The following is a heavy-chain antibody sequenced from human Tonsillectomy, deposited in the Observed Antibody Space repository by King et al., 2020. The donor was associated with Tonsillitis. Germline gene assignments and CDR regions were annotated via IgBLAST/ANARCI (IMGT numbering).Heavy chain of an antibody. V-gene: IGHV1-18*04. CDR1: GYSFTNYG. J-gene: IGHJ4*02. Sequence: QLVQSGAEVKKPGASVKVSCKTSGYSFTNYGINWVRRAPGQGLEWMGWVTTYNGDTNYAQNLQGRVTMTIDTSTSTAYMELRSLRSDATAVYYCARGASISSLYYFDYWGQGSLVTVSS. CDR2: VTTYNGDT. D-gene: IGHD6-13*01. CDR3: ARGASISSLYYFDY.